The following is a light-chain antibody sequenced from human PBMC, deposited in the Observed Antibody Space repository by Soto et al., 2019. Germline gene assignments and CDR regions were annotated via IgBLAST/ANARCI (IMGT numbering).Light chain of an antibody. J-gene: IGKJ5*01. CDR1: QGIRSY. CDR2: AAS. CDR3: QQRSNWPQIT. Sequence: TQLTQSPSSLSASVGDRVTITCRASQGIRSYLAWYQQKPGKAPKLLIYAASTLESGVPARFSGSGSGTDFTLTISSLEPEDFAVYYCQQRSNWPQITFGQGTRLEIK. V-gene: IGKV1-9*01.